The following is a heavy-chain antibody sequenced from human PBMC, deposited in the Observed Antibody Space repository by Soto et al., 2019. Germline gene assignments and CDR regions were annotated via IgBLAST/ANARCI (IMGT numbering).Heavy chain of an antibody. V-gene: IGHV3-23*01. Sequence: EVQLLESGGGLVQPGGSLRLSCAASGFTFSSYAMSWVRQAPGKGLEWVSAISGSGGSTYYADSVKGRFTISRDNSKNTLYLKMNSLGGEDTGVYYCAKVEGSAWGLLEGGGDYFDYWGQGTLVTVSS. CDR3: AKVEGSAWGLLEGGGDYFDY. J-gene: IGHJ4*02. D-gene: IGHD1-26*01. CDR1: GFTFSSYA. CDR2: ISGSGGST.